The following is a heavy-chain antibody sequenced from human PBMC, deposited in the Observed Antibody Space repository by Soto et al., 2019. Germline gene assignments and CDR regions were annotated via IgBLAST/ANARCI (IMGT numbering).Heavy chain of an antibody. D-gene: IGHD3-3*01. Sequence: GGSLRLSCAASGFTFSSYSMNWVRQAPGKGLEWVSYISSSSTIYYADSVKGRFTISRDNAKNSLYLQMNSLRAEDTAVYYCARGDYDFWSGYYSNDAFDIWGQGTMVTVSS. CDR2: ISSSSTI. V-gene: IGHV3-48*01. J-gene: IGHJ3*02. CDR1: GFTFSSYS. CDR3: ARGDYDFWSGYYSNDAFDI.